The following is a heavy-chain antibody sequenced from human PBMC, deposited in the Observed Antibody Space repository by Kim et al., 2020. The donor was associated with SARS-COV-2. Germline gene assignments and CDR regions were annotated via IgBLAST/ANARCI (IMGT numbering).Heavy chain of an antibody. CDR3: ARSEGGYSYGSGAGFDY. J-gene: IGHJ4*02. CDR2: ISSSSSYI. D-gene: IGHD5-18*01. Sequence: GGSLRLSCAASGFTFSSYSMNWVRQAPGKGLEWVSSISSSSSYIYYADSVKGRFTISRDNAKNSLYLQMNSLRAEDTAVYYCARSEGGYSYGSGAGFDYWGQGTLVTVSS. V-gene: IGHV3-21*01. CDR1: GFTFSSYS.